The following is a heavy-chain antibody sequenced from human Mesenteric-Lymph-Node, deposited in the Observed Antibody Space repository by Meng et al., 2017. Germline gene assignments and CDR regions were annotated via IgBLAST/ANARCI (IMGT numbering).Heavy chain of an antibody. J-gene: IGHJ4*02. CDR1: DGSFSGYY. CDR3: ARSVAWLRGYFEY. V-gene: IGHV4-34*01. D-gene: IGHD5-12*01. CDR2: INHSGST. Sequence: SETLSLTCGVYDGSFSGYYWSWIRQPPGKGLEWIGEINHSGSTNYNPSLKSRVTISVDTSKNQFSLRLTSVTAADTAVYYCARSVAWLRGYFEYWGQGSQVTVSS.